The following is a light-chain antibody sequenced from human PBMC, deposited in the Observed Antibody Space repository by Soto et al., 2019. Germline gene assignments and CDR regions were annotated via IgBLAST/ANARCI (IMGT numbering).Light chain of an antibody. CDR3: LLYFGVGAARV. J-gene: IGLJ2*01. Sequence: QAVVTQEPSLPVSHGGTVPLTCASNTRAVTNGNYPNWLQQKPGQAPRALIYSTDNKHSWTPARFSGSLLGGKAALTLSGVQPEDEAEYYCLLYFGVGAARVYGGGTKLTVL. V-gene: IGLV7-43*01. CDR2: STD. CDR1: TRAVTNGNY.